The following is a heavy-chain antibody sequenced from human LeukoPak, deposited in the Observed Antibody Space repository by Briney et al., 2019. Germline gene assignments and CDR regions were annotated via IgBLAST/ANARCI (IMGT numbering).Heavy chain of an antibody. D-gene: IGHD3-3*01. CDR2: INHSGSP. J-gene: IGHJ5*02. CDR3: ARASLGFLEANWFDP. CDR1: GGSFSDYY. Sequence: SETLSLTCAVYGGSFSDYYWTWIRQPPGKGLEWIGEINHSGSPNNNPSLKSRVSISFDTSKNQFSLKLSSVTAADTAVYYCARASLGFLEANWFDPWGQGTLVTVSS. V-gene: IGHV4-34*01.